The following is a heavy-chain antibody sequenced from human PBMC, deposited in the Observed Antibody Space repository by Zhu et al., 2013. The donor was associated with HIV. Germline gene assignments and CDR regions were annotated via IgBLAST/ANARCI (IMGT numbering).Heavy chain of an antibody. V-gene: IGHV1-2*02. J-gene: IGHJ4*02. CDR2: IKPNSGGT. CDR1: GYTFADYF. D-gene: IGHD2-15*01. Sequence: GYTFADYFIHWVRQAPGQGLEWMGWIKPNSGGTKFEQKFQGRVTMTADTSMSTAYMELSSLMSDDTAVYYCARAPYCSGSTCYTQFDYWGQGTLVTVSS. CDR3: ARAPYCSGSTCYTQFDY.